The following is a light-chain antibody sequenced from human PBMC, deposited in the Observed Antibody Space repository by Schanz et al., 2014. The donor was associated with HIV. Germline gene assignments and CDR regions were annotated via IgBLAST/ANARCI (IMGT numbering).Light chain of an antibody. V-gene: IGLV2-23*02. J-gene: IGLJ2*01. CDR3: QSYDVSLSGKV. CDR2: EVT. Sequence: QSALTQPASVSGSPGQSITISCSGTSSDVRGYNLVSWYQQHPGKAPKLMIYEVTERPPGVSNRFSGSKSGNTASLTISGLQADDEAAYYCQSYDVSLSGKVFGGGTKLTVL. CDR1: SSDVRGYNL.